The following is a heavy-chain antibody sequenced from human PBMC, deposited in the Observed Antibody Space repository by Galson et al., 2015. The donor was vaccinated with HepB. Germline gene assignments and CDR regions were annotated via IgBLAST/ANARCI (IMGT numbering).Heavy chain of an antibody. CDR2: IRSKAYGGTT. D-gene: IGHD6-13*01. V-gene: IGHV3-49*04. CDR3: TRCYSSWYLGLGY. Sequence: SLRLSCAASGFTFGDYAMSWVRQAPGKGLEWVGFIRSKAYGGTTEYAASVKGRFTISRDDSKSIAYLQMNSLKTEDTAVYYCTRCYSSWYLGLGYWGQGTLVTVSS. J-gene: IGHJ4*02. CDR1: GFTFGDYA.